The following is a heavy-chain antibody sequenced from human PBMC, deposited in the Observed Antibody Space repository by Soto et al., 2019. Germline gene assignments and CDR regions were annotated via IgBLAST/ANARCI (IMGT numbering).Heavy chain of an antibody. CDR2: INPNSGGT. CDR1: GYTFTGYY. D-gene: IGHD2-2*01. Sequence: ASVKVSCKASGYTFTGYYMHWVRQAPGQGLEWMGWINPNSGGTNYAQKFQGWVTMTRDTSISTAYMELSRLRSDDTAVYYCARCPPPSVVPAARGAFDYWGQGTLVTVSS. CDR3: ARCPPPSVVPAARGAFDY. V-gene: IGHV1-2*04. J-gene: IGHJ4*02.